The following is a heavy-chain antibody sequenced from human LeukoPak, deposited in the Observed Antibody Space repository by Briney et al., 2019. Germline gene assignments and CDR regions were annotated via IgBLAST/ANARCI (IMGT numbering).Heavy chain of an antibody. V-gene: IGHV4-39*01. D-gene: IGHD3-3*01. CDR3: ARQRGLLYDFWSGYYVGRDY. CDR2: IYYSGST. Sequence: SETLSLTCTVSGGSISSGDYYWSWIRQPPGKGLEWIGYIYYSGSTYYNPSLKSRVTISVDTSKNQFSLKLSSVTAADTAVYYCARQRGLLYDFWSGYYVGRDYWGQGTLVTVSS. CDR1: GGSISSGDYY. J-gene: IGHJ4*02.